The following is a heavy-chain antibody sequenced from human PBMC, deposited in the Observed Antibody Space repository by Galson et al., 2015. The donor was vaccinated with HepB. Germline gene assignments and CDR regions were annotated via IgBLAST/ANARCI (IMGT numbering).Heavy chain of an antibody. Sequence: SVKVSCKASGYTLTSYYMHWVRQATGQGLEWLGIIKPSGGSTTYSQKFQDRVTMTRDTSTSTVYMELSTLRSEDTAVYYCARGTMITFGGVDGFDPWGQGTLVTVSS. J-gene: IGHJ5*02. D-gene: IGHD3-16*01. CDR2: IKPSGGST. V-gene: IGHV1-46*01. CDR3: ARGTMITFGGVDGFDP. CDR1: GYTLTSYY.